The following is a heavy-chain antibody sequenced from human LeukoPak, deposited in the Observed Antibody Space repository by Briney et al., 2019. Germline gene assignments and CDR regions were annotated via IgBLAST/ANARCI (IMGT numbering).Heavy chain of an antibody. D-gene: IGHD2-2*01. CDR3: AKDMGYCSSTSCYRMEY. CDR2: ISGDGGST. CDR1: GFTFGDYA. V-gene: IGHV3-43*02. Sequence: PGGSLKLSCTASGFTFGDYAMHWVRQAPGKGLEWVSRISGDGGSTYYADTVKGRFTISRDNSKNSLYLQMNSLRSEDTALYYCAKDMGYCSSTSCYRMEYWGQGTLVTVSS. J-gene: IGHJ4*02.